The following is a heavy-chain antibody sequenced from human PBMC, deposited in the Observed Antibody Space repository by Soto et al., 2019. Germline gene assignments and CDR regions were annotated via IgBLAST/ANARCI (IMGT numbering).Heavy chain of an antibody. Sequence: SETLSLTCTVSVGSISSNYWTWGRQPPGKGLEWIGYVYNSGSTNYNPSLKSRVTISEDTSKSQFSLKVNSMTAADTAVYYCARYRREAVAGYTLDNWGQGILVTVSS. D-gene: IGHD6-13*01. CDR1: VGSISSNY. J-gene: IGHJ4*02. CDR2: VYNSGST. CDR3: ARYRREAVAGYTLDN. V-gene: IGHV4-59*13.